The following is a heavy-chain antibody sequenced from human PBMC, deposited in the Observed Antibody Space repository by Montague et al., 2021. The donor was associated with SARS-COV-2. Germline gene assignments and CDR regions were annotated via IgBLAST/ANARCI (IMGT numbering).Heavy chain of an antibody. V-gene: IGHV4-4*07. CDR3: ARAIWHLDV. CDR2: IYTGGYV. J-gene: IGHJ2*01. Sequence: SETLSLTCSVSGDSISRYYWSWIRQSAGKGLEWIGRIYTGGYVNXNPALQSRVSMSVDTSKSQVSLKVTSVTAADTAVYYCARAIWHLDVWGRGILVTVSS. CDR1: GDSISRYY.